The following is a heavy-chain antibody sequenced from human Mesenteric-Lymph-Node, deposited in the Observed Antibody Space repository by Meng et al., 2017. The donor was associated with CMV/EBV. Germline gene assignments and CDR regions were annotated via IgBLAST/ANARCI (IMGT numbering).Heavy chain of an antibody. J-gene: IGHJ6*02. D-gene: IGHD3-3*01. CDR2: ITPILGIA. CDR3: ARGQMYYDFWSGYSAVLGMDV. CDR1: GGTFSSYT. V-gene: IGHV1-69*02. Sequence: SVNVSCKASGGTFSSYTISWVRQAPGQGLEWMGRITPILGIANYAQKFQGRVTLTADKSTSTAYMELSSLRSEDTAVYYCARGQMYYDFWSGYSAVLGMDVWGQGTTVTVSS.